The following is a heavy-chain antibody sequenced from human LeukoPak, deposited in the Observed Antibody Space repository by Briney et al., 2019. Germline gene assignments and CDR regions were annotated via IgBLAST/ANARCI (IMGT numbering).Heavy chain of an antibody. Sequence: SETLSLTCSVSGGSISTYFWSWIRQPPGKGLEWIGYIYYGGGTNYNPSLKSRVTISVDTSKNQFSVRLSSVTAADTAVYYCARGDYASYMDVWGKGTTVTVSS. CDR1: GGSISTYF. CDR2: IYYGGGT. J-gene: IGHJ6*03. V-gene: IGHV4-59*01. D-gene: IGHD4-17*01. CDR3: ARGDYASYMDV.